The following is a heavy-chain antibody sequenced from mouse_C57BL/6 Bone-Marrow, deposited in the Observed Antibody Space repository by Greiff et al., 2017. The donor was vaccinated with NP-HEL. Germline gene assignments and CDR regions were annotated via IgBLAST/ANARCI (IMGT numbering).Heavy chain of an antibody. V-gene: IGHV3-6*01. CDR1: GYSITSGYY. Sequence: ESGPGLVKPSQSLSLTCSVTGYSITSGYYWNWIRQFPGNKLEWMGYISYDGSNNYNPSLKNRISITLDTSKNQLFLKLNSVTTEDTATYYCARGVLPGVYYCGQGTSVTVSS. CDR3: ARGVLPGVYY. D-gene: IGHD2-14*01. CDR2: ISYDGSN. J-gene: IGHJ4*01.